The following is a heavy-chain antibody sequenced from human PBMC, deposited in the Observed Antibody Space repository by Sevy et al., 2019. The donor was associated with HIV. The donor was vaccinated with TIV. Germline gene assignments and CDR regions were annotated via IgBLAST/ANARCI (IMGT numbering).Heavy chain of an antibody. V-gene: IGHV3-23*01. CDR1: RFTFSSYA. Sequence: GGSLRLSCAASRFTFSSYAMSWVRQAPGKGLEWVSAISGSGGSTYYADSVKGRFTISRDNSKNTLYLQMNSLRAEDTAVYYCAKGPNYDILTGPPQGYYFDYWGQGTLVTVSS. CDR3: AKGPNYDILTGPPQGYYFDY. J-gene: IGHJ4*02. D-gene: IGHD3-9*01. CDR2: ISGSGGST.